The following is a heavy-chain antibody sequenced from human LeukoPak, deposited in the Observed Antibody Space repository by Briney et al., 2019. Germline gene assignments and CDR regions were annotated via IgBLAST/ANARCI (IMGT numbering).Heavy chain of an antibody. Sequence: GGSLRLSCAASGFTFSSYGMHWVRQAPGKGLEWVSYISSSGSTIYYADSVKGRFTISRDNAKNSLYLQMNSLRAEDTAVYYCAWARGVDDYGMDVWGQGTTVTVSS. D-gene: IGHD3-10*01. CDR2: ISSSGSTI. CDR1: GFTFSSYG. V-gene: IGHV3-48*03. CDR3: AWARGVDDYGMDV. J-gene: IGHJ6*02.